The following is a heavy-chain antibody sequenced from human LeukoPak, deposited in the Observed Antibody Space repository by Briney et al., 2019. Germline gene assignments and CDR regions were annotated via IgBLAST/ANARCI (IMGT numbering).Heavy chain of an antibody. V-gene: IGHV4-39*07. CDR2: VYHSGST. J-gene: IGHJ3*02. D-gene: IGHD1-26*01. Sequence: PSETLSLTCTVSGGSISSSSYYWGWIRQPPGKGLEWIGSVYHSGSTYYNPSLKSRVTISVDTSKNQFSLKLSSVTAADTAVYYCARDGGFRGSDSAFDIWGQGTMVTVSS. CDR1: GGSISSSSYY. CDR3: ARDGGFRGSDSAFDI.